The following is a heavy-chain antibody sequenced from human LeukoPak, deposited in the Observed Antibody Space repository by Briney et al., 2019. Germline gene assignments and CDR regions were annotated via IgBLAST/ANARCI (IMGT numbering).Heavy chain of an antibody. D-gene: IGHD6-19*01. CDR1: SGSFSGYY. Sequence: SETLSLTCAVYSGSFSGYYWSWIRQPPGKGLEWIGEINHSGSTNYNPSLKSRVTISVDTSKNQFSLKLSSVTAADTAVYYCARDRGHRYSSGWYVFDYWGQGTLVTVSS. V-gene: IGHV4-34*01. CDR2: INHSGST. J-gene: IGHJ4*02. CDR3: ARDRGHRYSSGWYVFDY.